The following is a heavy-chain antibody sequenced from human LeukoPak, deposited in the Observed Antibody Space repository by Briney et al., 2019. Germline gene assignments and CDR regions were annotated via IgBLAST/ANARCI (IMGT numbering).Heavy chain of an antibody. D-gene: IGHD6-13*01. Sequence: NPSETLSLTCTVSGGSIISSSYYWAWIRQPPGKGLEWIGSIYYSGSTYYNPSLKSRVTISVDTSKNQFSLKLSSVTAADTAVYYCARQTGIAAADTGALGYWGQGTVVTVSS. J-gene: IGHJ4*02. CDR3: ARQTGIAAADTGALGY. CDR2: IYYSGST. V-gene: IGHV4-39*07. CDR1: GGSIISSSYY.